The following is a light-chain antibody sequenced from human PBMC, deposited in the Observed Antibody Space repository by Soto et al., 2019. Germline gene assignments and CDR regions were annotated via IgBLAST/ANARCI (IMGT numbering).Light chain of an antibody. CDR2: SAS. Sequence: EIVMTQSPATLSVSPGGRATLSCRASQSISDTLAWYQQKPGQAPRLLIYSASARATGFPARFSGSGSGTDFTLTISSLQSEDFAVYYCQQYNNWPWTFGQATKVDIK. CDR3: QQYNNWPWT. V-gene: IGKV3-15*01. J-gene: IGKJ1*01. CDR1: QSISDT.